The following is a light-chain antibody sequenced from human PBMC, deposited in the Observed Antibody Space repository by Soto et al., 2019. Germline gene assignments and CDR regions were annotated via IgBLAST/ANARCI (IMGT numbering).Light chain of an antibody. CDR3: QQYGSSPRT. V-gene: IGKV3-20*01. Sequence: EIVLTQSPGTLSLSPGERATLSCRASQSVSSTYLAWYQQKPAQAPRLLLYGASSRATGIPDRFSGSGSGTDFTLTISRLEPEDFAVFYCQQYGSSPRTFGQGTKVDIK. CDR2: GAS. CDR1: QSVSSTY. J-gene: IGKJ1*01.